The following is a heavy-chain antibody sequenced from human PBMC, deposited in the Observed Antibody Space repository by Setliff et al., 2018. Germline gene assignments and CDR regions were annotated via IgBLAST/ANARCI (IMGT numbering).Heavy chain of an antibody. V-gene: IGHV1-2*06. CDR1: GYTFTAYY. CDR3: VRGSGPWVVVAIPFDR. Sequence: ASVKVSCKTSGYTFTAYYIYWVRQAPGHGLELMGRIHPNTGSTNYLQDFQGSVTITRYTSIYTVYMELTGLTSGDTAVYYCVRGSGPWVVVAIPFDRWGQGTLVTVSS. CDR2: IHPNTGST. D-gene: IGHD2-2*02. J-gene: IGHJ4*02.